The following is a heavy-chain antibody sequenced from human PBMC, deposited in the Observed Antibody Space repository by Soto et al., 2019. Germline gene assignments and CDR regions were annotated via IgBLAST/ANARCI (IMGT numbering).Heavy chain of an antibody. CDR1: GYTFTSYG. J-gene: IGHJ4*02. D-gene: IGHD6-19*01. CDR2: INAYNGNT. CDR3: ARDPVAGTYFDY. Sequence: ASVKVSCKASGYTFTSYGISWVRQAPGQGLEWMGWINAYNGNTNYAQKIQGRVTMTTDTSTSTAYMALRSLRSDDTAVYYCARDPVAGTYFDYWGQGALVTVSS. V-gene: IGHV1-18*01.